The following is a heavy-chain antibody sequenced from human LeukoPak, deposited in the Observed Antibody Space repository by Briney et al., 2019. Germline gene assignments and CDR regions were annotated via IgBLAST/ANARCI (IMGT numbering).Heavy chain of an antibody. Sequence: AGGSLRLSCAASGFTFSICWMSWVRQAPGKWLERVANRKQDGSEKYYVDSVKGRFTISRDNAKNSLYLQMNSLRAEDTAVYYCARSPRDYYYYYGMDVWGQGTTVTVSS. CDR1: GFTFSICW. CDR2: RKQDGSEK. CDR3: ARSPRDYYYYYGMDV. J-gene: IGHJ6*02. V-gene: IGHV3-7*01.